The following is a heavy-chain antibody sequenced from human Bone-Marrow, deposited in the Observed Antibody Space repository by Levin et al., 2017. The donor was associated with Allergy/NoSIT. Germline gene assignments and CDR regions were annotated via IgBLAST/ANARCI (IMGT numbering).Heavy chain of an antibody. D-gene: IGHD3-3*01. V-gene: IGHV4-59*08. J-gene: IGHJ6*02. CDR1: GGSVSNYY. CDR3: ARHDDFWGGHYGMDV. CDR2: IYSSGST. Sequence: SQTLSLTCNVSGGSVSNYYLSWIRQPPGRGLEWLGYIYSSGSTNYNPSLKSRVTISADSSKRQVSLKVNSVTAADTAVYYCARHDDFWGGHYGMDVWGQGTAVIVSS.